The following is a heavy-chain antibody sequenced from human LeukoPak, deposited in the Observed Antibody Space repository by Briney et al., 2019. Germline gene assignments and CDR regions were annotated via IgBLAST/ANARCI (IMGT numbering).Heavy chain of an antibody. Sequence: SQTLSLTCAISGDSVSSNSVTWNWIRQSPSRGLEWLGRTYYRSTWYNDYAVSVRGRITVNPDTSKNQFSLHLNSVTPEDTAVYYCAKRLTQYDCFDPWGQGTLVTVSS. J-gene: IGHJ5*02. CDR2: TYYRSTWYN. CDR1: GDSVSSNSVT. V-gene: IGHV6-1*01. D-gene: IGHD2-2*01. CDR3: AKRLTQYDCFDP.